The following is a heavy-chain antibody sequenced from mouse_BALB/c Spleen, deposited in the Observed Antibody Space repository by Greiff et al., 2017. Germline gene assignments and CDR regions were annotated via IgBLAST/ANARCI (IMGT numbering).Heavy chain of an antibody. D-gene: IGHD2-3*01. CDR1: GFTFSSFG. Sequence: EVQRVESGGGLVQPGGSRKLSCAASGFTFSSFGMHWVRQAPEKGLEWVAYISSGSSTIYYADTVKGRFTISRDNPKNTLFLQMTSLRSEDTAMYYCARSGYSGYFDYWGQGTTLTVSS. V-gene: IGHV5-17*02. CDR2: ISSGSSTI. CDR3: ARSGYSGYFDY. J-gene: IGHJ2*01.